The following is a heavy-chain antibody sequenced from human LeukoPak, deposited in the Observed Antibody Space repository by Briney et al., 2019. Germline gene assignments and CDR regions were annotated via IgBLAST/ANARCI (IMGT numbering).Heavy chain of an antibody. CDR1: GGTFSSYA. CDR3: ARTGYCSSTSCYTWFDP. V-gene: IGHV1-3*01. Sequence: ASVKVSCKASGGTFSSYAISWVRQAPGQRLEWMGWINAGNGNTKYSQKFQGRVTITRDTSASTAYMELSSLRSEDTAVYYCARTGYCSSTSCYTWFDPWGQGTLVTVSS. D-gene: IGHD2-2*02. J-gene: IGHJ5*02. CDR2: INAGNGNT.